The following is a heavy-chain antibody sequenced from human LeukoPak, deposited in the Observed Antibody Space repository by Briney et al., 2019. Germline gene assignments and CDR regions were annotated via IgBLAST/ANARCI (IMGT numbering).Heavy chain of an antibody. V-gene: IGHV3-30*02. J-gene: IGHJ4*02. D-gene: IGHD2-15*01. CDR1: GFTFRNYA. CDR3: AKDLVVFSDGTYFDY. Sequence: GGSLRLSCAASGFTFRNYAMNWVRQVPGQGLEWVAFIRYDGSNKYYADSVKGRFTISRDNSKNTLYLQMNSLRPEDTAVYYCAKDLVVFSDGTYFDYWGQGTLVTISS. CDR2: IRYDGSNK.